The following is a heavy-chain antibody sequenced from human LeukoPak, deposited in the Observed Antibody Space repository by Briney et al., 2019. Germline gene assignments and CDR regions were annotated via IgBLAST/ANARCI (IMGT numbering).Heavy chain of an antibody. CDR3: TTDADGDPYYYYYYGMDV. Sequence: GGSLRLSCAASGFTFSDYTIYWVRQAPGKGLEWVSCISSTSSYIFYADSVKGRFTISRDNSKNAVYLQMNSLRAEDTAVYYCTTDADGDPYYYYYYGMDVWGQGTTVTVSS. CDR1: GFTFSDYT. D-gene: IGHD4-17*01. V-gene: IGHV3-21*04. J-gene: IGHJ6*02. CDR2: ISSTSSYI.